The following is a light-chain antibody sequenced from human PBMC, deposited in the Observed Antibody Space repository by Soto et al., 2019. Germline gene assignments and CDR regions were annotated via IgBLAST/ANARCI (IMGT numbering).Light chain of an antibody. CDR1: QSVDSKY. CDR3: QQYNNWHT. J-gene: IGKJ1*01. Sequence: EIVLTQSPGTLSLSPGERSTLSCRASQSVDSKYLAWYQQKPGQAPRLLIYGASTRATGIPARFSGSGSGTEFTLTISSLQSEDFAVYYCQQYNNWHTFGQGTKVDIK. CDR2: GAS. V-gene: IGKV3-15*01.